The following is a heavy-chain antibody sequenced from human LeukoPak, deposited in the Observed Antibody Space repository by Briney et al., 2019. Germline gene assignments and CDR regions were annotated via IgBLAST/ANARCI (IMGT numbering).Heavy chain of an antibody. CDR3: VLAADVPVDAFDI. CDR2: IWYDGSNK. V-gene: IGHV3-33*01. CDR1: GFTFSSYG. J-gene: IGHJ3*02. Sequence: GRSLRLSCAASGFTFSSYGMHWVRQAPGKGLEWVAVIWYDGSNKYYADSVKGRFTISRDNSKNTLYLQMNSLRAEDTAVYYCVLAADVPVDAFDIWGQGTMVTVSS. D-gene: IGHD6-13*01.